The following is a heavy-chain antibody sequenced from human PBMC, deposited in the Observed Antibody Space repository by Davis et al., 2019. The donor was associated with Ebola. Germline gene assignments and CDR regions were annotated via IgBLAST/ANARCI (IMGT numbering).Heavy chain of an antibody. Sequence: GESLKISCAASGFTFSSYWMHWVRQAPGKGLVWVSRINSDGSSTSYADSVKGRFTISRDNSNNTLYLQMNSLRADDTSLYYCAKGPWSLYASGPDYWGQGTLVTVSS. CDR3: AKGPWSLYASGPDY. CDR1: GFTFSSYW. D-gene: IGHD3-10*01. J-gene: IGHJ4*02. CDR2: INSDGSST. V-gene: IGHV3-74*01.